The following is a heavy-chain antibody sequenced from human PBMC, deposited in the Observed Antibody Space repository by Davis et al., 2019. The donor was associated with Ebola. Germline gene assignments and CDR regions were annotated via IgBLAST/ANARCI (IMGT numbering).Heavy chain of an antibody. Sequence: SVKVSCKASGGTFSSYAISWVRQAPGQGLEWMGGIIPIFGTANYAQKFQGRVTITADKSTSTAYMELSSLRSEDTAVYYCARALSRELELRIFDYWGQGTLVTVSS. CDR3: ARALSRELELRIFDY. V-gene: IGHV1-69*06. D-gene: IGHD1-7*01. J-gene: IGHJ4*02. CDR2: IIPIFGTA. CDR1: GGTFSSYA.